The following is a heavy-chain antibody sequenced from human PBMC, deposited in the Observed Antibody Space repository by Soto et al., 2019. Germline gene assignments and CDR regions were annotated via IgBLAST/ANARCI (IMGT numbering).Heavy chain of an antibody. Sequence: PGGSLRLSCAASGFTFSSYAMSWVRQAPGKGLEWVSAISGSGGSTYYADSVKGRFTISRDNSKNTLYLQMNSLRAEDTAVYYCAKDPGDFDWLYCYYWGQGTLVTVSS. V-gene: IGHV3-23*01. D-gene: IGHD3-9*01. CDR3: AKDPGDFDWLYCYY. CDR1: GFTFSSYA. J-gene: IGHJ4*02. CDR2: ISGSGGST.